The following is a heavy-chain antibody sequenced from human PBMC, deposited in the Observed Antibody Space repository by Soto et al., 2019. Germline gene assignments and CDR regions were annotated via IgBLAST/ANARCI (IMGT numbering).Heavy chain of an antibody. CDR1: GFTFSSSP. CDR3: VRDKIRGPTDYFDD. J-gene: IGHJ4*02. V-gene: IGHV3-30-3*01. CDR2: ISYDGIIK. Sequence: QVQLVESGGGVVQPGRSLRLSCEASGFTFSSSPMHWVSQAPGKGLEWVAVISYDGIIKVYADSVQGRFTISRDISKNTLYLQMNSLRHEDTAVYYCVRDKIRGPTDYFDDWGQRTLVTVSS.